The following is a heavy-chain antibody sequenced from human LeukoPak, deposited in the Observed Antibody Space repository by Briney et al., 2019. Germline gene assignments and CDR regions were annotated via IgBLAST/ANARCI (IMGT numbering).Heavy chain of an antibody. CDR2: INHSGST. V-gene: IGHV4-34*01. J-gene: IGHJ4*02. D-gene: IGHD6-25*01. CDR3: ARASYTSDMTSNFDY. CDR1: GGSFSGYY. Sequence: SETLSLTCAVDGGSFSGYYWSWIRQPPGKGLEWIGEINHSGSTNYNPSLKSRVTISVDTSKNQFSLKLSSVTAADTAVYYCARASYTSDMTSNFDYWGQGTLVTVSS.